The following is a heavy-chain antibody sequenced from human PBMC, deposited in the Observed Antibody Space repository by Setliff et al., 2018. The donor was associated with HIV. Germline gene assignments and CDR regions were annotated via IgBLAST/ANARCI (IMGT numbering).Heavy chain of an antibody. V-gene: IGHV4-39*01. D-gene: IGHD1-26*01. Sequence: PSETLSLTCTVFGGSISSSRYYWGWIRQPPGKGLEWIGSIYFSGRTYYNPSLKSRVTMSVDTSKHQFSLNLNSVTAADTAVYFCATSEWELIDFDYWGQGTLVTVSS. J-gene: IGHJ4*02. CDR1: GGSISSSRYY. CDR3: ATSEWELIDFDY. CDR2: IYFSGRT.